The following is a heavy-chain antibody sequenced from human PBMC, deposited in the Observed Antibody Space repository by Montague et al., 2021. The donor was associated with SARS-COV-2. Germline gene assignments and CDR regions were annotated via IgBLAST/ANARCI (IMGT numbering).Heavy chain of an antibody. Sequence: SETLSLTCTVSGDSISDYYWSWIRQPPGMGLEWIGYIFRSGATNYNPPLKSRVIISLETSKSQFSLRLSSVTAADTAIYYCARTSRGSRYFYGVDVWGQGTTVTVSS. CDR3: ARTSRGSRYFYGVDV. V-gene: IGHV4-59*01. CDR1: GDSISDYY. D-gene: IGHD3-10*01. CDR2: IFRSGAT. J-gene: IGHJ6*02.